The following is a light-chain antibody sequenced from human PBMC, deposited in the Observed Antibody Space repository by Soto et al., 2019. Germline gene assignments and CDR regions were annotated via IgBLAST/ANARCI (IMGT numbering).Light chain of an antibody. CDR1: QSVSSY. J-gene: IGKJ4*01. Sequence: EIVLTQSPATLSLSPGERATLSCRASQSVSSYLAWYQQKPGQAPRLLIYDASNRATGIPARFSGSGSGTDFTLTISSLEPEDFAVYYCQQRSNWPLTFGGGTQVDI. V-gene: IGKV3-11*01. CDR3: QQRSNWPLT. CDR2: DAS.